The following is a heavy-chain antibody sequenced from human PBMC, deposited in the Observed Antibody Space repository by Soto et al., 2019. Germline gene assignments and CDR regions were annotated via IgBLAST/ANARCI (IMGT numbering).Heavy chain of an antibody. Sequence: ATVKASFQVSGYTLTELSMHWVRQAPGRGLEWMGGFDHEDGETIYAQKIKGRVTMTENTSTDTAYMERSSLRSEDTAVYYFATRPLGYYYYGMDVWGQGTTGTVSS. CDR1: GYTLTELS. D-gene: IGHD3-16*01. V-gene: IGHV1-24*01. CDR2: FDHEDGET. J-gene: IGHJ6*02. CDR3: ATRPLGYYYYGMDV.